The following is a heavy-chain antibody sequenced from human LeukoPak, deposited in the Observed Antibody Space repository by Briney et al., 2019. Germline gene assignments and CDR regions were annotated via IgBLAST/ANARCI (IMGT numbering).Heavy chain of an antibody. CDR3: ARANPNDSWFHS. CDR2: INTDGSST. J-gene: IGHJ5*01. V-gene: IGHV3-74*01. CDR1: GFTFSSYW. Sequence: GGTLRLSCTASGFTFSSYWMHWVRQAPGTGLVLVSRINTDGSSTRYADSVQGRFTISRDNAKNTLYLQMSSLTAEDTALYYCARANPNDSWFHSWGQGTLVTVSS.